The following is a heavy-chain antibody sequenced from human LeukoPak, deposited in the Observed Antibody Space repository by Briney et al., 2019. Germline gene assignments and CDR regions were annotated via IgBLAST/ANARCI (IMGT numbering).Heavy chain of an antibody. CDR2: INHSGST. CDR1: GGSFSGYY. Sequence: SGTLSLTCAVYGGSFSGYYWSWIRQPPGKGLEWIGEINHSGSTNYNPSLKSRVTISVDTSKNQFSLKLSSVTAADTAVYYCARGGVPGGLWFGVPWGQGTLVTVSS. J-gene: IGHJ5*02. V-gene: IGHV4-34*01. CDR3: ARGGVPGGLWFGVP. D-gene: IGHD3-10*01.